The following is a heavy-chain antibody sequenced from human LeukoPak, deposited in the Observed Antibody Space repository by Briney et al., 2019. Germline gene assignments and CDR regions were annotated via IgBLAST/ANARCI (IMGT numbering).Heavy chain of an antibody. Sequence: GRSLRLSCAASGFTFDDYAMHWVRQAPGKGLEWVSGISWNSGSIGYADSVKGRFTISRDNAKNSLYLQMNSLRAEDMALYYCAKGPAVAGTIDYWGQGTLVTVSS. CDR2: ISWNSGSI. CDR1: GFTFDDYA. J-gene: IGHJ4*02. D-gene: IGHD6-19*01. CDR3: AKGPAVAGTIDY. V-gene: IGHV3-9*03.